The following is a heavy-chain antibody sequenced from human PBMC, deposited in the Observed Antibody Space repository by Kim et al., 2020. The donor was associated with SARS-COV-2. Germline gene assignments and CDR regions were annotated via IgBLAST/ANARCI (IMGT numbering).Heavy chain of an antibody. Sequence: GGSLRLSCAASGFTFSSYSMSWVRQAPGKGLEWVSSISSSSTYISYADSVKGRFTISRDNAKNSLYLQMNNLRAEDTAVYYCARADRRDIVVVPATTPGAFDIWGQGTMVTVSS. J-gene: IGHJ3*02. D-gene: IGHD2-2*02. V-gene: IGHV3-21*01. CDR3: ARADRRDIVVVPATTPGAFDI. CDR1: GFTFSSYS. CDR2: ISSSSTYI.